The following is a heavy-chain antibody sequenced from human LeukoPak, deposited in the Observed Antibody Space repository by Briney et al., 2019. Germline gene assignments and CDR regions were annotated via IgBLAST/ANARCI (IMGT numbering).Heavy chain of an antibody. J-gene: IGHJ4*02. Sequence: SVKVSCKASGGTFSSYAISWVRQAPGQGLEWMGGIIPIFGTANYAQKFQGRVTITADESTSTPYMELSSLRSEDTAVYYCARGFTYGSGFDYWGQGTLVTVSS. CDR3: ARGFTYGSGFDY. D-gene: IGHD3-10*01. CDR1: GGTFSSYA. CDR2: IIPIFGTA. V-gene: IGHV1-69*01.